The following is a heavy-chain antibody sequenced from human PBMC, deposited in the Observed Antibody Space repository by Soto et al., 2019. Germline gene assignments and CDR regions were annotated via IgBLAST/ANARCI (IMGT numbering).Heavy chain of an antibody. D-gene: IGHD6-19*01. CDR3: AKQVTPHSSGWPDAFDI. J-gene: IGHJ3*02. CDR2: ISYDGSNK. CDR1: GFTFSSYG. Sequence: QVQLVESGGGVVQPGRSLRLSCAVSGFTFSSYGMHWVRQAPGKGLEWVAVISYDGSNKYYADSVKGRFTISRDNSKNTLHLKMNSLRAEDTGVYYCAKQVTPHSSGWPDAFDIWGQGTMVSVYS. V-gene: IGHV3-30*18.